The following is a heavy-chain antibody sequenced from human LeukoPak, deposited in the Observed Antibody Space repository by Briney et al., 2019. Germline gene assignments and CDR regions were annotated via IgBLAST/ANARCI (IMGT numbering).Heavy chain of an antibody. CDR1: GFTFSSNS. Sequence: YPGGSLRLSCAASGFTFSSNSMNWVRQAPGKGLEWVSSISSSSSYIYYADSVKGRCTISRDNAKNSLYLQMNSLRAEDTAVYYCARDALYYSNYVEYWFDPWGQGTLVTVSS. D-gene: IGHD4-11*01. V-gene: IGHV3-21*01. CDR2: ISSSSSYI. J-gene: IGHJ5*02. CDR3: ARDALYYSNYVEYWFDP.